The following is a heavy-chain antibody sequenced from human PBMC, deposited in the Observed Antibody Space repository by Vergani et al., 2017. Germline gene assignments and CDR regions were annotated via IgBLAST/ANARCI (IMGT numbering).Heavy chain of an antibody. CDR3: ARAGYDILTGHWYFDL. Sequence: QVQLVQSGAEVKKPGSSVKVSCKASGGTFSSYTISWVRQAPGQGLEWMGRIIPILGIANYAQKFQGRVTITADKSTSTAYMELSSLRSEDTAVYYCARAGYDILTGHWYFDLWGRGTLVTVSS. D-gene: IGHD3-9*01. CDR2: IIPILGIA. V-gene: IGHV1-69*02. J-gene: IGHJ2*01. CDR1: GGTFSSYT.